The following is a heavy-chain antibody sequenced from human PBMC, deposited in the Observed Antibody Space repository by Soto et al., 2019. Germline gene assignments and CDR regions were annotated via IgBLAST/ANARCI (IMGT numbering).Heavy chain of an antibody. J-gene: IGHJ3*02. V-gene: IGHV4-59*01. CDR1: DGSISSYY. CDR3: ARIPNDAFDI. CDR2: IYYSGST. Sequence: SVILCLTCTVSDGSISSYYWRWIRQTPGKGLEWIGYIYYSGSTNYNPSLKSRVTISVDTSKNQFSLKLSSVTAGDKAVYYCARIPNDAFDIWGQGTMVTVSS.